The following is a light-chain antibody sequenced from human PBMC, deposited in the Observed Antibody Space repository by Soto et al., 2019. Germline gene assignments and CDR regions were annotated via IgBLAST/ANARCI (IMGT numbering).Light chain of an antibody. CDR2: DVF. V-gene: IGKV1-13*02. J-gene: IGKJ5*01. Sequence: AIQVTQSPSSLSAYVGDTVTITCRASQGISSAFAWYQQKPGKVPRLLIYDVFNLQSGVPSRFSGSGSGTDFTLTISRLQPEDFATYYCQQLETYPLTFGQGTRLEIK. CDR1: QGISSA. CDR3: QQLETYPLT.